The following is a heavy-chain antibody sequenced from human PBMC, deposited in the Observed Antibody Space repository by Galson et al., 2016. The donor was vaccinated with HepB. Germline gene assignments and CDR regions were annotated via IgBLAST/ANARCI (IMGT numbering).Heavy chain of an antibody. J-gene: IGHJ4*02. Sequence: SLRLSCAASGFIFRTYAMSWVRQAPGKGLHWVSGISGSGGSTDYADSVKGRFTIFRDDSKNTLYLQMNSLRAEDTAVYYCVKVNWELLGLFDYWGQGTLVTVSS. V-gene: IGHV3-23*01. CDR3: VKVNWELLGLFDY. D-gene: IGHD1-26*01. CDR2: ISGSGGST. CDR1: GFIFRTYA.